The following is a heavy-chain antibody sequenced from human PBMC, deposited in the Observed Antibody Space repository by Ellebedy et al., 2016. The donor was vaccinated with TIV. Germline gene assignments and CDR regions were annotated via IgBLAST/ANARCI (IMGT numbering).Heavy chain of an antibody. CDR3: ARIELTGYWYFDL. J-gene: IGHJ2*01. Sequence: GESLKISCAASRFTFSSYAMSWVRQAPGKGLEWVPSISGSGGYTYYADSVKGRFTISRDNSKNTLSLQMNSLRAEDTAVYYCARIELTGYWYFDLWGRGTLVTVSS. CDR2: ISGSGGYT. V-gene: IGHV3-23*01. CDR1: RFTFSSYA. D-gene: IGHD1-1*01.